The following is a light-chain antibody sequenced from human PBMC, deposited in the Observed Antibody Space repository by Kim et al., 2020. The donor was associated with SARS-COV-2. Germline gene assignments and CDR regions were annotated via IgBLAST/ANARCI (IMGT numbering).Light chain of an antibody. CDR1: SLRSYY. CDR2: GKN. Sequence: SSELTQDPAVSVALGQTVRITCQGDSLRSYYASWYQQKPGQAPVLVIYGKNNRPSGIPDRFSGSSSGNTASLTITGAQAEDEADYYCNSRASSGNHGFGG. J-gene: IGLJ2*01. CDR3: NSRASSGNHG. V-gene: IGLV3-19*01.